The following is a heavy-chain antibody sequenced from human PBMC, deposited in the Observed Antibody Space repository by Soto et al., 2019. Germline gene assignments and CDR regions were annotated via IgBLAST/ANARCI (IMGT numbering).Heavy chain of an antibody. Sequence: GGSLRLSCAASGFTVSSNYMSWVRQAPGKGLEWVSIIYSGGSTYYADSVKGRFTISRDNSKNTLYLQMNSLRAEDTAVYYCERAGLWFGELLYYFDYWGQGTLVTVSS. CDR2: IYSGGST. CDR3: ERAGLWFGELLYYFDY. D-gene: IGHD3-10*01. V-gene: IGHV3-66*01. J-gene: IGHJ4*02. CDR1: GFTVSSNY.